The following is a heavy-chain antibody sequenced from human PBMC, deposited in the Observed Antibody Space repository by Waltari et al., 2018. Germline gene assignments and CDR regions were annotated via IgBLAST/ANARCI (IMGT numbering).Heavy chain of an antibody. D-gene: IGHD6-19*01. CDR3: ARTLPDYTSGWYGALFDY. CDR1: GFTFSSHH. J-gene: IGHJ4*02. CDR2: ISNTSGTI. V-gene: IGHV3-48*02. Sequence: EVQLVESGGGLVQPGGSLRLSCAASGFTFSSHHMNWVRQDPGKGLEWVSYISNTSGTIYYGDSVKGRFTISRDNAKNSLYLQMNSLRDEDTAVYYCARTLPDYTSGWYGALFDYLGQGTLVTVSS.